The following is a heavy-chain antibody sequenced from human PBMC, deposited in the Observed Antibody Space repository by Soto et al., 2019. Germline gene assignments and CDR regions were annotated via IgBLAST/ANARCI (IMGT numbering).Heavy chain of an antibody. J-gene: IGHJ6*02. D-gene: IGHD3-16*02. CDR3: ARDYREGYYYGMDV. Sequence: GGSLRLSCAASGFTFSSYDMHWVRQATGKGLEWVSAIGTAGDTYYPGSVKGRFTISRENAKNSLYLQMNSLRAEDTAVYYCARDYREGYYYGMDVWGQGTTVTVSS. V-gene: IGHV3-13*01. CDR1: GFTFSSYD. CDR2: IGTAGDT.